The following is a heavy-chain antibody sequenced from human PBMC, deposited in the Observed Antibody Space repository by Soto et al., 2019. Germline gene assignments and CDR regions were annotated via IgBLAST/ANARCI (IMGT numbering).Heavy chain of an antibody. J-gene: IGHJ5*02. V-gene: IGHV1-69*01. D-gene: IGHD3-3*01. CDR2: IIPIFGTA. Sequence: QVQLVQSGAEVKKPGSSVKVSCKASGGTFSSYAISWVRQAPGQGLEWMGGIIPIFGTANYAQKFQGRVTITADESTSTAYMELSSMRSEDTAVYYCASAVTIFGVVTPFDPWGQGTLVTVSS. CDR1: GGTFSSYA. CDR3: ASAVTIFGVVTPFDP.